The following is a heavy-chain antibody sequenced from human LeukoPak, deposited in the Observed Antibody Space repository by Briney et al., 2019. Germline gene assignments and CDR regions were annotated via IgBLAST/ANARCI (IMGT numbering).Heavy chain of an antibody. CDR1: GFTFRDYY. V-gene: IGHV3-11*01. CDR2: ISRSGNTL. Sequence: GGSLRLSCAASGFTFRDYYMTWVRQAPGKGLEWISYISRSGNTLYYADSVEGRFTISRDNAKNSLYLQMNSLRAEDTAVYYCAREVVIFPDYYYYGMDVWGQGTTVTVSS. CDR3: AREVVIFPDYYYYGMDV. D-gene: IGHD2/OR15-2a*01. J-gene: IGHJ6*02.